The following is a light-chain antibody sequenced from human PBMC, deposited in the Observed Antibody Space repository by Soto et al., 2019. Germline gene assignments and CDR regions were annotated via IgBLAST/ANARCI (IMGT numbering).Light chain of an antibody. CDR3: QQYASYMLT. CDR1: QSVNKW. Sequence: DIQMTQFPSTLSANVGDRVIITCRASQSVNKWLAWYQQKPGEAPRLLIYDVSSLESGVPSRFSGSGSGTEFTLTISSLQPEDSATYFCQQYASYMLTFGGGTRVGI. CDR2: DVS. V-gene: IGKV1-5*01. J-gene: IGKJ4*01.